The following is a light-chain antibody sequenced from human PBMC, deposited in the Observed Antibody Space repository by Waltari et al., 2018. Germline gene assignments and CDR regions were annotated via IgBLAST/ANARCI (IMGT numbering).Light chain of an antibody. CDR2: GAS. J-gene: IGKJ2*01. CDR3: QQYGSSLVT. V-gene: IGKV3-20*01. Sequence: EIVLTQSPGTLSLSPGERATLSCRASQSVDSSYLAWYQQKPGQAPRLLICGASSRATGIPDRFSGSGSGTDFTLTISRLEPEDFAVYYCQQYGSSLVTFAQGTKLEIK. CDR1: QSVDSSY.